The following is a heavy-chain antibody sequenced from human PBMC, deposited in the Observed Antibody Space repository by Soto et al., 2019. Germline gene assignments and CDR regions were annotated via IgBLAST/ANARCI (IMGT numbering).Heavy chain of an antibody. CDR1: GFTFSNYG. V-gene: IGHV3-23*01. J-gene: IGHJ4*02. D-gene: IGHD3-10*01. CDR3: GREGGSGGYFAY. Sequence: EVQLLESRGGLVQPGGSLRLSCAASGFTFSNYGMGWVRQVPGKGLEWVSSISGNGGSKYYADSVKGRLTIPRDNSKNTLYGQMNSLRGEDTAIDYCGREGGSGGYFAYWGQGALVTVSS. CDR2: ISGNGGSK.